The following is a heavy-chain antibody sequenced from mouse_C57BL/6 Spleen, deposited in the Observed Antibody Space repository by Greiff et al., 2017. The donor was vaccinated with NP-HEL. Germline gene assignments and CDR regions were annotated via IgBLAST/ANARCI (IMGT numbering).Heavy chain of an antibody. D-gene: IGHD1-1*01. CDR3: ARDVHSTVGSGYFVY. CDR2: INYDGSST. V-gene: IGHV5-16*01. Sequence: EVHLVESEGGLVQPGSSMKLSCTASGFTFSDYYMAWVRQVPEKGLEWVANINYDGSSTYYLDSLKSRFIISRDNAKNILYLQMSSLKSEDTATDYCARDVHSTVGSGYFVYWGKGTTLTVSS. CDR1: GFTFSDYY. J-gene: IGHJ2*01.